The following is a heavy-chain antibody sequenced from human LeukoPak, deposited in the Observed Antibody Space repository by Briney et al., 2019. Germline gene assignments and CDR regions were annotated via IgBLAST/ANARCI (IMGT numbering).Heavy chain of an antibody. V-gene: IGHV1-46*01. CDR2: INPSGGTT. CDR3: ARSEYSKSIWFDP. Sequence: ASVKISCKASGFKFTNFYFHWVRQAPGQGLEWMGIINPSGGTTTYAQKIQGNITMTRDTSTSTVYMEMTSLTSEDTAVYYCARSEYSKSIWFDPWGQGTLVTVSS. D-gene: IGHD6-6*01. J-gene: IGHJ5*02. CDR1: GFKFTNFY.